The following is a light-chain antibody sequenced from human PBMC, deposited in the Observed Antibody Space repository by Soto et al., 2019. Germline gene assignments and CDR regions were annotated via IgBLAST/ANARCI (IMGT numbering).Light chain of an antibody. CDR3: QQYNSWPLT. J-gene: IGKJ4*01. CDR2: GAS. V-gene: IGKV3-20*01. Sequence: EIVLTQSPGTLSLSPGERATPSCRASQSVSSSYLAWYQQKPGQAPRLLIYGASNRATGIPDRFSGSGSGTDFTLTISSLQSEDFAVYYCQQYNSWPLTFGGGTKVDIK. CDR1: QSVSSSY.